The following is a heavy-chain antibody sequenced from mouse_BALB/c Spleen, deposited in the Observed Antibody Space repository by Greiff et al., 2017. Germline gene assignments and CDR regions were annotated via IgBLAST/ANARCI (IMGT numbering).Heavy chain of an antibody. CDR2: INPSNGRT. Sequence: QVQLKQPGAELVKPGASVKLSCKASGYTFTSYWMHWVKQRPGQGLEWIGEINPSNGRTNYNEKFKSKATLTVDKSSSTAYMQLSSLTSEDSAVYYCAPYGNRYYFDYWGQGTTLTVSS. V-gene: IGHV1S81*02. CDR1: GYTFTSYW. CDR3: APYGNRYYFDY. J-gene: IGHJ2*01. D-gene: IGHD2-1*01.